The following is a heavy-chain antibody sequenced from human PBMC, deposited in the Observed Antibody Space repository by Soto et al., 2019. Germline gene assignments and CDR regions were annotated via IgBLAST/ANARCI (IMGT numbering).Heavy chain of an antibody. CDR1: GFTFSSYA. CDR2: ISYDGSNK. CDR3: GKGSDYVLKGTPFRKVQYYYYYMDV. D-gene: IGHD3-16*01. J-gene: IGHJ6*03. V-gene: IGHV3-30-3*01. Sequence: PRGSPRLSFAASGFTFSSYAMHWVRQAPGKGLEWVAVISYDGSNKYYADSVKGRFTISRDNSKNTLYLQMNSLRAEDTAVYYCGKGSDYVLKGTPFRKVQYYYYYMDVWGKGTTVTVSS.